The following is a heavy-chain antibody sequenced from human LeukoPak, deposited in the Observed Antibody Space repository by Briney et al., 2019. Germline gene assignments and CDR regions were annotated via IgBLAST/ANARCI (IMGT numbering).Heavy chain of an antibody. D-gene: IGHD6-13*01. V-gene: IGHV1-3*01. J-gene: IGHJ1*01. Sequence: ASVKVSCKASGYTFTSYAMHWVRQAPGQRLEWMGWINAGNGNTKYSQKFQGRVTITRDTSASTAYMELSSLRSEDTAVYYCARDRLIAAAGKYFQHWGQGTLVTVSS. CDR2: INAGNGNT. CDR3: ARDRLIAAAGKYFQH. CDR1: GYTFTSYA.